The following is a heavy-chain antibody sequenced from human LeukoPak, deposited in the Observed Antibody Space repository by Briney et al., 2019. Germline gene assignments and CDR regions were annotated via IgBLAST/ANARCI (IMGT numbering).Heavy chain of an antibody. CDR2: IIPIFGTA. V-gene: IGHV1-69*01. Sequence: ASVKVSCKASGGTFSSYAISWVRQAPGQGLEWMGGIIPIFGTANYAQKFQGRVTITADESTSTAYMELSSLRSEDTAVYYCARFIVAPQGDWFDPWGQGTLVTVSS. CDR3: ARFIVAPQGDWFDP. J-gene: IGHJ5*02. CDR1: GGTFSSYA. D-gene: IGHD2-15*01.